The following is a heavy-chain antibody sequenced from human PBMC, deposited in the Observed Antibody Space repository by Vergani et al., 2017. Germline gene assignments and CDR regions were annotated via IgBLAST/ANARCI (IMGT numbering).Heavy chain of an antibody. CDR3: ARGRRYSFSYYFDS. J-gene: IGHJ4*02. D-gene: IGHD5-18*01. CDR2: INHSGST. CDR1: GGSFSYSY. V-gene: IGHV4-34*01. Sequence: QVQLQQWGAGLLKPSETLSLTCAVFGGSFSYSYWSWIRHPPGKGLEWIGEINHSGSTNYNPSLKSRVTISLDTSKNQFSLNLSSVTAADTALYFCARGRRYSFSYYFDSWGQGALVTVSS.